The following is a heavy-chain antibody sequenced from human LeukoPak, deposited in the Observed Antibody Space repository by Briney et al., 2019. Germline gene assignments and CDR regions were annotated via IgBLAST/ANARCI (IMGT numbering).Heavy chain of an antibody. CDR1: GYTFTGYY. D-gene: IGHD3-10*01. CDR3: ARVWKWFGSQNIRYHNWLDP. V-gene: IGHV1-2*02. J-gene: IGHJ5*02. CDR2: INPNSGGT. Sequence: ASVKVSCKASGYTFTGYYMHWVRQAPGQGLEWMGWINPNSGGTNYAQKFQGRVTMTRDTAISTAYMELSRLRSDDTAVYYCARVWKWFGSQNIRYHNWLDPWGQGTLVTVSS.